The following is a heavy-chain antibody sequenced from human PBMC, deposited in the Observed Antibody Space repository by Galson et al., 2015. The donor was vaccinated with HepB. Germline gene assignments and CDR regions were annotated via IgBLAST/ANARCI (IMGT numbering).Heavy chain of an antibody. D-gene: IGHD3-22*01. J-gene: IGHJ3*02. CDR2: INPSGGST. V-gene: IGHV1-46*03. Sequence: QSGAEVKKPGESLKVSCKASGYTFTSYYMHWVRQAPGQGLEWMGIINPSGGSTSYAQKFQGRVTMTRDTSTSTVYMELSSLRSEDTAVYYCAINYYDSSGPTEDAFDIWGQGTMVTVSS. CDR1: GYTFTSYY. CDR3: AINYYDSSGPTEDAFDI.